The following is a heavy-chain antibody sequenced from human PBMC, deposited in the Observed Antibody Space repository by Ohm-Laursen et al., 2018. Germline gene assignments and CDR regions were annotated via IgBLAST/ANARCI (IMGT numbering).Heavy chain of an antibody. CDR2: ISKDGSNT. Sequence: SLRLSCSASGFTFSSYGMHWVRQAPGKGLEWMAGISKDGSNTYYGHSVEGRFTISRDNSMNTLYLQMNSLRPEDTAVYYCAKDIRTMAGRDVWGQGATVTVSS. CDR3: AKDIRTMAGRDV. CDR1: GFTFSSYG. V-gene: IGHV3-30*18. J-gene: IGHJ6*02. D-gene: IGHD4/OR15-4a*01.